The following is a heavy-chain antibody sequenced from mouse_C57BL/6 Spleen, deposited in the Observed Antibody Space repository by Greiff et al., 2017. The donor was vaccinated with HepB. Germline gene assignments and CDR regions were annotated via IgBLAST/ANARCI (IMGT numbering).Heavy chain of an antibody. Sequence: VHLVESGPELVKPGASVKISCKASGYAFSSSWMNWVKQRPGKGLEWIGRIYPGDGDTNYNGKFKGKATLTADKSSSTAYMQLSSLTSEDSAVYFCARRNYYGTLDYWGQGTTLTVSS. CDR2: IYPGDGDT. CDR1: GYAFSSSW. D-gene: IGHD1-1*01. V-gene: IGHV1-82*01. J-gene: IGHJ2*01. CDR3: ARRNYYGTLDY.